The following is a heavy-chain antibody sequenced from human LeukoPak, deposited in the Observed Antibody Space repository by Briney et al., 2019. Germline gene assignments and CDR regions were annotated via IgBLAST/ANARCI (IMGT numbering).Heavy chain of an antibody. CDR3: ARGGPYAFGSGSHAFDI. J-gene: IGHJ3*02. V-gene: IGHV4-39*07. CDR2: IYYSGST. D-gene: IGHD3-10*01. Sequence: SETLSLTCTVSGGSISSSSYYWGWIRQPPGKGLEWIGSIYYSGSTYYNPSLKSRVTISVDTSKNQFSLKLSSVTAADTAVYYCARGGPYAFGSGSHAFDIWGQGTMVTVSS. CDR1: GGSISSSSYY.